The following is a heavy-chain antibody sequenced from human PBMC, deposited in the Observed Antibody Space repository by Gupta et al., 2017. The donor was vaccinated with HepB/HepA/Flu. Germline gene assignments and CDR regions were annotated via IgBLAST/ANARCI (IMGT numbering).Heavy chain of an antibody. Sequence: QLQLQESGPGLVKPSETLSPICTVSGGYISNSGDYWGWVRQPPGKGLEWIGRINFYTPSLEGRVTISLDTSKNQFFLKMHSVTAADTAIYYCVRHLSGETDSHLDSWGRGMLVTVSS. CDR3: VRHLSGETDSHLDS. CDR1: GGYISNSGDY. V-gene: IGHV4-39*01. J-gene: IGHJ4*02. CDR2: INF. D-gene: IGHD3-16*01.